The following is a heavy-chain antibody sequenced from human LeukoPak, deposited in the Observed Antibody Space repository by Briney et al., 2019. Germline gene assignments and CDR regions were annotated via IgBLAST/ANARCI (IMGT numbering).Heavy chain of an antibody. J-gene: IGHJ6*03. V-gene: IGHV3-21*01. CDR2: ITSSSTYI. CDR1: GFTFSSYN. CDR3: ARDPYSGNYGAYYYYYMDV. D-gene: IGHD1-26*01. Sequence: GGSLRLSCAASGFTFSSYNMNWVRQAPGKGLEWVSSITSSSTYIYYADSVRGRFTISRDNAKISLYLQMNSLRAEDTAVYFCARDPYSGNYGAYYYYYMDVWGKGTTVTISS.